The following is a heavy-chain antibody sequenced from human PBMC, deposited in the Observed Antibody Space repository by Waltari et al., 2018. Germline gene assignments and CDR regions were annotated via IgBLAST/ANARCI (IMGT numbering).Heavy chain of an antibody. J-gene: IGHJ5*02. CDR3: ARVFPGPAAIPYNWFDP. CDR1: GYTFTGYY. D-gene: IGHD2-2*01. CDR2: INPNSG. Sequence: QVQLVQSGAEVKKPGASVKVSCKASGYTFTGYYMHWVRQAPGQGLEWMGRINPNSGDTSISTAYMELSRLRSDDTAVYYCARVFPGPAAIPYNWFDPWGQGTLVIVSS. V-gene: IGHV1-2*06.